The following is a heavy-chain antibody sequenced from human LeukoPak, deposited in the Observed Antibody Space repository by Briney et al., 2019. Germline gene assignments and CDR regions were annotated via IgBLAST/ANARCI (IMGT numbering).Heavy chain of an antibody. J-gene: IGHJ6*03. D-gene: IGHD1-26*01. CDR1: GGSISSSSYY. V-gene: IGHV4-39*07. CDR3: ARDSADRGLNYYYYMDV. CDR2: IYYSGST. Sequence: SETLSLTCTVSGGSISSSSYYWGWIRQPPGKGLEWIGSIYYSGSTYYNPSLKSRVTISVDTSKNQFSLKLSSVTAADTAVYYCARDSADRGLNYYYYMDVWGKGTTVTVSS.